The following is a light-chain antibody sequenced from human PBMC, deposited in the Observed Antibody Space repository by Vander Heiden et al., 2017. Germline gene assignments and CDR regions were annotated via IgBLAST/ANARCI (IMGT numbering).Light chain of an antibody. CDR2: GKN. CDR1: SLRSYY. J-gene: IGLJ2*01. V-gene: IGLV3-19*01. Sequence: SSELTQDPAVSVALGQTVRITCQGDSLRSYYASWYQQKPGQAPLLVFYGKNNRPSGLPDRFSGSDSGNTASLTIAGAQAEDEADYYCNSRDSSGDVIFGGGTKLTVI. CDR3: NSRDSSGDVI.